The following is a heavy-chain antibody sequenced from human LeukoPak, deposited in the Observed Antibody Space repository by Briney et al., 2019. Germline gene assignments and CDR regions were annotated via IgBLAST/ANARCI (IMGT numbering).Heavy chain of an antibody. V-gene: IGHV3-30-3*01. D-gene: IGHD3-16*01. CDR1: GFTFSSYA. CDR2: ISYDGSNK. Sequence: GRSLRLSCVASGFTFSSYAMHWVRQPPGKGLEWVAVISYDGSNKYYADSVKGRFTISRDNSKNTLYLQMNSLRAEDTAVYYCASPPSPATYGPVDYWGQGTLVTVSS. J-gene: IGHJ4*02. CDR3: ASPPSPATYGPVDY.